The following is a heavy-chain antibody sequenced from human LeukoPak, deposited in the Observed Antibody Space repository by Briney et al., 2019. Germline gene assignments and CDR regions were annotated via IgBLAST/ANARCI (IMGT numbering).Heavy chain of an antibody. J-gene: IGHJ5*02. V-gene: IGHV1-18*01. CDR2: ISAYNGNT. CDR3: ARVKGPYCSGGSCYGRGYNWFDP. CDR1: GYTFTSYG. D-gene: IGHD2-15*01. Sequence: GASVKVSCKASGYTFTSYGISWVRQAPGQGLEWMGWISAYNGNTNYAQKLQGRVTMTTDTSTSTAYVELRSLRSDDTAVYYCARVKGPYCSGGSCYGRGYNWFDPWGQGTLVTVSS.